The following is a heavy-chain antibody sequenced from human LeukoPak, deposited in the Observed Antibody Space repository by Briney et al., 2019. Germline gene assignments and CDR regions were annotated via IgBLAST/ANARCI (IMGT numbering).Heavy chain of an antibody. D-gene: IGHD1-26*01. CDR3: VRVESGSYARYGMDV. CDR2: MNPHSGSA. V-gene: IGHV1-8*02. CDR1: GYTFTGYY. Sequence: ASVKVSCKASGYTFTGYYMHWVRQATGQGLEWMGWMNPHSGSAGYAQKFQGRVTMTRNTSIRTAYMELSSLRSEDTAVYYCVRVESGSYARYGMDVWGQGTTVTVSS. J-gene: IGHJ6*02.